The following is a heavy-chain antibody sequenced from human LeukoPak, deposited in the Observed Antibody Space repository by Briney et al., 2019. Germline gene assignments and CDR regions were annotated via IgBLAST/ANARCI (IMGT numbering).Heavy chain of an antibody. CDR2: INPSGST. CDR1: GGSFSDYY. D-gene: IGHD6-13*01. V-gene: IGHV4-34*01. Sequence: SETLSLTCAVYGGSFSDYYWSWIRQPPGKGLEWIGEINPSGSTNYNPSLKSRVTISVDTSKNQFSLKLSSVTAADTAVYYCARSREIAAAGTVWLDPWGQGTLVTVSS. J-gene: IGHJ5*02. CDR3: ARSREIAAAGTVWLDP.